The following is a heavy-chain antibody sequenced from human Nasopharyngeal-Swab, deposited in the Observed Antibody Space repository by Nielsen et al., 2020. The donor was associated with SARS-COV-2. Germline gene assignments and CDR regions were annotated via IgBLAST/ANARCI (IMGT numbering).Heavy chain of an antibody. CDR3: ARVYYDSSGYYQY. Sequence: WVRQAPGQRLEWMGWINAGNGNTKYSQKFQGRVTITRDTSASTAYMELNSLRSEDTAVYYCARVYYDSSGYYQYWGQGTLVTVSS. J-gene: IGHJ4*02. V-gene: IGHV1-3*01. D-gene: IGHD3-22*01. CDR2: INAGNGNT.